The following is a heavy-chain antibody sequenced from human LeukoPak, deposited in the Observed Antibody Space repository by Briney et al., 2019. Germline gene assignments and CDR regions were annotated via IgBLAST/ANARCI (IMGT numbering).Heavy chain of an antibody. D-gene: IGHD6-19*01. CDR2: INPNSGGT. CDR3: AREDSSGWYAY. V-gene: IGHV1-2*02. J-gene: IGHJ4*02. Sequence: ASVKVSCKASGYTFTDYFIHWIRQAPGQGLEWMGWINPNSGGTNYAQKFQGRVTMTRDTSISTAYMELSRLRSDDTAVYYCAREDSSGWYAYWGQGTLVTVSS. CDR1: GYTFTDYF.